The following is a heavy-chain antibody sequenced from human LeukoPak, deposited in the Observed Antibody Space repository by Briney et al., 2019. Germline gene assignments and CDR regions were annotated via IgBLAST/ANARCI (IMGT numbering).Heavy chain of an antibody. V-gene: IGHV3-23*01. CDR1: GLTFSSYA. J-gene: IGHJ3*02. D-gene: IGHD1-1*01. CDR3: AKCNLNNCREGFDI. CDR2: ISVDSIT. Sequence: GGSLRLSCAASGLTFSSYALSWVRQAPGKGLDCVSTISVDSITYYLDSVEGRFTISRDNSKSTMYLQMHSLRAEDTALYYCAKCNLNNCREGFDIWGQGTMVTVSS.